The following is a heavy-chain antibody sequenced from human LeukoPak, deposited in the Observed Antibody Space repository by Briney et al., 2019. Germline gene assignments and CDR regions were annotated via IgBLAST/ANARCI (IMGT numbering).Heavy chain of an antibody. CDR1: GYTLTELS. D-gene: IGHD6-13*01. Sequence: ASVKVSCKVSGYTLTELSMHWVRQAPGKGLEWMGRINPNSGGTNYAQKFQGRVTMTRDTSISTAYMELSRLRSDDTAVHYCARDVAAAGTGYWGQGTLVTVSS. V-gene: IGHV1-2*06. J-gene: IGHJ4*02. CDR3: ARDVAAAGTGY. CDR2: INPNSGGT.